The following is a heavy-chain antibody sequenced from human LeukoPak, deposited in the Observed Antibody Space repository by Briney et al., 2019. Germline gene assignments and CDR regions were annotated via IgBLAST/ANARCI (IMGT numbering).Heavy chain of an antibody. CDR1: GYTFSNYG. V-gene: IGHV1-18*01. Sequence: ASVKVSCKASGYTFSNYGIAWVRQAPGRGLERLAWISGYKGDTNYAQEFQGRVFLTTDTSTNTAYMELMSLTSDDTAVYYCAREGLAYCTGGDCSYDYWAREPWSPSPQ. CDR3: AREGLAYCTGGDCSYDY. CDR2: ISGYKGDT. J-gene: IGHJ4*02. D-gene: IGHD2-8*02.